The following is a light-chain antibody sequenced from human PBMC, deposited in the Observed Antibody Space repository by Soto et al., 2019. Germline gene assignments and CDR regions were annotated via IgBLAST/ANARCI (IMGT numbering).Light chain of an antibody. J-gene: IGKJ5*01. CDR1: QTVRNN. CDR3: QQYNNWLIT. V-gene: IGKV3-15*01. CDR2: GAS. Sequence: EFVLTQSPGTLSLSPGERATLSCRASQTVRNNYLAWYQQKPGQAPRLLIYGASTRATGIPARFSGSGSGTEFTLTISSLQSEDFAVYYCQQYNNWLITFGQGTRLEIK.